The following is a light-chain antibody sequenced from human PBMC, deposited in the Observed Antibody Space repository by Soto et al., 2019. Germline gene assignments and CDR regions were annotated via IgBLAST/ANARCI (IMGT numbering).Light chain of an antibody. CDR3: CSYAGTYSYV. Sequence: QSVLTQPRSVSGSPGQSVTISCTGTSSDVGAYNYVSWYQQHPGKAPKFIIHDVGKRPSGVPDRFSGSKSDNTASLTISGLQAEDEADYYCCSYAGTYSYVFGTGTKVTVL. CDR1: SSDVGAYNY. J-gene: IGLJ1*01. V-gene: IGLV2-11*01. CDR2: DVG.